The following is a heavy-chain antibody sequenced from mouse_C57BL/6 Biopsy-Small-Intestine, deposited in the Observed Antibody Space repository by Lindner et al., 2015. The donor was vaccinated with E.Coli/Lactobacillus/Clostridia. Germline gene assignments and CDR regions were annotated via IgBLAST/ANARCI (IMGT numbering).Heavy chain of an antibody. CDR1: GFSLASYG. V-gene: IGHV2-3*01. D-gene: IGHD1-1*01. Sequence: VQLQESGPGLVAPSQSLSITCTVSGFSLASYGVHWVRQPPGKGLEWLGVIWGDGSTNDHSALISRLSISKDKSKSQVFLKLNSLQTVDAATYYCVYGRHYFDYWGQGTTLTVSS. J-gene: IGHJ2*01. CDR3: VYGRHYFDY. CDR2: IWGDGST.